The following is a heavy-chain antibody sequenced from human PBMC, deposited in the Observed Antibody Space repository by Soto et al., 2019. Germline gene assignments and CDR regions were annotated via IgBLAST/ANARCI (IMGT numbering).Heavy chain of an antibody. CDR3: ARDGQAVGVTTVMVSYGMDV. CDR2: ISYDGSNK. D-gene: IGHD4-4*01. V-gene: IGHV3-30-3*01. J-gene: IGHJ6*02. CDR1: GFTFSSYA. Sequence: GGSLRLSCAASGFTFSSYAMHWVRQAPGKGLEWVAVISYDGSNKYYADSVKGRFTISRDNSKNTLYLQMNSLRAEDTAVYYCARDGQAVGVTTVMVSYGMDVWGQGATVTVSS.